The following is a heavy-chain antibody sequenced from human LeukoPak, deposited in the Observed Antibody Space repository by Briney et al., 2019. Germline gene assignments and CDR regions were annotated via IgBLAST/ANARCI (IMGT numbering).Heavy chain of an antibody. D-gene: IGHD4-11*01. Sequence: GGSLRLSCAASGFTFSSYSMNCVRQAPGKGLEWVSSISSSSSYIYYADSVKGRFTISRDNAKNSLYLQMNSLRAEDTAVYYCARESDMTTVTTSNSYGMDVWGKGTTVTVSS. CDR1: GFTFSSYS. CDR3: ARESDMTTVTTSNSYGMDV. V-gene: IGHV3-21*01. J-gene: IGHJ6*04. CDR2: ISSSSSYI.